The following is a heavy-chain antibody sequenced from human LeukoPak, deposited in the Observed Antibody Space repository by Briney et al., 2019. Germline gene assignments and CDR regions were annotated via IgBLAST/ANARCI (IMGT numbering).Heavy chain of an antibody. Sequence: GGSLRLSCAASEFTFSSYGMRWVRQAPGKGLEWVAFIWYDGNTKYYADSVKGRFTISRDNSKNTLYLQMNSLRAEDTAVYYCAKDPCSGGSCYSYYYYYYMDVWGKGTTVTVSS. CDR3: AKDPCSGGSCYSYYYYYYMDV. J-gene: IGHJ6*03. CDR2: IWYDGNTK. V-gene: IGHV3-30*02. D-gene: IGHD2-15*01. CDR1: EFTFSSYG.